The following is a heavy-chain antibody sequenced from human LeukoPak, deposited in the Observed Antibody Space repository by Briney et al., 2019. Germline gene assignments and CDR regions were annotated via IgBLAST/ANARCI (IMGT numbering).Heavy chain of an antibody. V-gene: IGHV1-69*05. Sequence: SVKLSCKASGATFTSYAISWVRQAPGQGLEWMGGIIPIFGTANYAQKFQRRVTITTDESTITAYMELSSRRCEDRAVYYCASHPRDGYGFDYWGQGTLVTVSS. CDR1: GATFTSYA. D-gene: IGHD5-24*01. CDR2: IIPIFGTA. CDR3: ASHPRDGYGFDY. J-gene: IGHJ4*02.